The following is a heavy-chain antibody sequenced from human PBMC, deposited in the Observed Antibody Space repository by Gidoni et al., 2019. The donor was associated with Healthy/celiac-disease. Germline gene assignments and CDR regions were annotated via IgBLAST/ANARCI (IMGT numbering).Heavy chain of an antibody. CDR3: ARQSVGAATARWYFDL. D-gene: IGHD2-15*01. CDR2: IYYSGST. V-gene: IGHV4-59*08. J-gene: IGHJ2*01. CDR1: GGSISSYY. Sequence: QVHLQESGPGLVKPSETLYLTCTVSGGSISSYYWSWHRQPPGKGLEWIGYIYYSGSTNYNPSLKSRVTISVDTSKNQFSLKLSSVTSADTAVYYCARQSVGAATARWYFDLWGRGTLVTVSS.